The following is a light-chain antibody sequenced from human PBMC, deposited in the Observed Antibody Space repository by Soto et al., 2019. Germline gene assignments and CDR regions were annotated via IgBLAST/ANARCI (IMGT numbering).Light chain of an antibody. CDR3: SSYTSSSTRV. J-gene: IGLJ1*01. CDR2: DVS. Sequence: QSALTQPASVSGSPEQSITISCTGTSSDVGGYNYVSWYQQHPGKAPKLMIYDVSNRPSGVSNRFSGSKSANTASLTISGLQAEDEADYYCSSYTSSSTRVFGTGTKLTVL. V-gene: IGLV2-14*01. CDR1: SSDVGGYNY.